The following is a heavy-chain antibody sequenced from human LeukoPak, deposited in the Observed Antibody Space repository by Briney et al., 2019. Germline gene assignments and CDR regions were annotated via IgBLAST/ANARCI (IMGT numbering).Heavy chain of an antibody. CDR2: MYYSGST. Sequence: SETLSLTCTISGGSISSYHWSWIRQPRGKGLEWIVYMYYSGSTYYNPSLKSRVTISVDTSKNQFSLKLSSVTAADTAVFYCAREGDGYNFAADAFDIWGQGTMVTVSS. CDR3: AREGDGYNFAADAFDI. V-gene: IGHV4-4*08. CDR1: GGSISSYH. J-gene: IGHJ3*02. D-gene: IGHD5-24*01.